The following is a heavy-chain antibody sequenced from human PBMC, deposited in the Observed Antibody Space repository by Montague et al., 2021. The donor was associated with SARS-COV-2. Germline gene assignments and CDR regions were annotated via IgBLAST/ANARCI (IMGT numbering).Heavy chain of an antibody. CDR3: ARTGAYDHFDY. CDR1: GGTVNSTNW. J-gene: IGHJ4*02. V-gene: IGHV4-4*02. Sequence: SETLSLTCTVSGGTVNSTNWWSWVRQSPGKGLEWIAEVYRTGGTMFNPSFRSRVTLSIDRSKNLFSLNLNSVTVADTAVYYCARTGAYDHFDYWGPGTLVIGSS. CDR2: VYRTGGT. D-gene: IGHD5-12*01.